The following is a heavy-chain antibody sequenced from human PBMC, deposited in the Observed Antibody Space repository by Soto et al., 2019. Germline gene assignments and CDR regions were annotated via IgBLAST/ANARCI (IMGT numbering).Heavy chain of an antibody. Sequence: SETLSLTCTVSGGSISSYYWSWIRQPPGKGLEWIGYIYYSGSTNYNPSLKSRVTISVDTSKNQFSLKLSSVTAADTAVYYCAKSPLRPYYYYMDVWGKGTTVTVSS. CDR1: GGSISSYY. J-gene: IGHJ6*03. CDR2: IYYSGST. CDR3: AKSPLRPYYYYMDV. V-gene: IGHV4-59*08.